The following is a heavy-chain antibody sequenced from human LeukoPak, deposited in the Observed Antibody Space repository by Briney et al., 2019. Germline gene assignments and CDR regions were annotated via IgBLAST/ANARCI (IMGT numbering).Heavy chain of an antibody. Sequence: GGSLRLSCAASGFTFSSYGMSWVRQAPGKGLEWVSAISGSGGSTYYADSVKGRFAISRDNSKNTLYLQMNSLRAEDTAVYYCAKGYLRYFDWLLFGYWGQGTLVTVSS. CDR1: GFTFSSYG. V-gene: IGHV3-23*01. CDR3: AKGYLRYFDWLLFGY. CDR2: ISGSGGST. D-gene: IGHD3-9*01. J-gene: IGHJ4*02.